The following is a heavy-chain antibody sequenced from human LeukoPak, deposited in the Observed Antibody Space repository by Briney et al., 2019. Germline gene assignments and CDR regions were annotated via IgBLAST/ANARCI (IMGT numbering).Heavy chain of an antibody. CDR2: INPHSGGT. D-gene: IGHD2-15*01. J-gene: IGHJ6*03. Sequence: ASVKVSCKPSGYTFTGYYIQWVRQAPGQGLEWMGWINPHSGGTNYAPKFQGRVSMTRDTSISTAYMGLSRLRSDDTAVYYCARGVVAATFYYYMDVWGKGTTVTVSS. CDR3: ARGVVAATFYYYMDV. V-gene: IGHV1-2*02. CDR1: GYTFTGYY.